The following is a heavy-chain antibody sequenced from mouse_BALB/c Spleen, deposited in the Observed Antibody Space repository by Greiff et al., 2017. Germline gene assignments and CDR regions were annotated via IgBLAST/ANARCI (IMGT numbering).Heavy chain of an antibody. CDR1: GYSITSDYA. CDR2: ISYSGST. J-gene: IGHJ4*01. CDR3: ARSTDY. Sequence: DVKLQESGPGLVKPSQSLSLTCTVTGYSITSDYAWNWIRQFPGNKLEWMGYISYSGSTSYNPSLKSRISITRDTSKNQFFLQLNSVTTEDTATYYCARSTDYWGQGTSVTVSS. V-gene: IGHV3-2*02.